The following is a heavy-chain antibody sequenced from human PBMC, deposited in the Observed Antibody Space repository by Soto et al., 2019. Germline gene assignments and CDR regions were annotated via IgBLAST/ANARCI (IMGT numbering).Heavy chain of an antibody. CDR1: GFTFSNYA. Sequence: QLLESGGGLVQPGGSLRLSCVASGFTFSNYAMSWVRQATGKGLEWVSGISGSGVYTYYADSVKGRFTISRDISKSTVYLQMNSLRAEDTAVYYCATETVTTSAFDIWGQGTVVTVSS. CDR3: ATETVTTSAFDI. J-gene: IGHJ3*02. D-gene: IGHD4-4*01. CDR2: ISGSGVYT. V-gene: IGHV3-23*01.